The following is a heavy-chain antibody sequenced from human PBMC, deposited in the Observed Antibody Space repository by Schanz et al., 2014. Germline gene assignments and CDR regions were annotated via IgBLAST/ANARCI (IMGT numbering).Heavy chain of an antibody. CDR1: GFTFSSYG. J-gene: IGHJ4*02. D-gene: IGHD1-20*01. Sequence: VQLVESGGDVVQPGRSLRLSCAASGFTFSSYGMHWVRQAPGKGLEWVANIKEDGSDKYYVDSVKGRFTISRDNAKNSLYLQMNSLRAEDTAVYYCAREAAYDWNDCFDYWGQGTLVTVSS. V-gene: IGHV3-7*01. CDR2: IKEDGSDK. CDR3: AREAAYDWNDCFDY.